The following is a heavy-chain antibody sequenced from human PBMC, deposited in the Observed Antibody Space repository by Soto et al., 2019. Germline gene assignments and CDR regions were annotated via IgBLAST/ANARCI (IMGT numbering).Heavy chain of an antibody. CDR2: ISGSGGST. V-gene: IGHV3-23*01. D-gene: IGHD2-15*01. Sequence: GGSLRLSCAASGFTFSSYAMSWVRQAPGKGLEWVSDISGSGGSTYYADSVKGRFTISRDNSKNTLYLQMNSLRAEDTAVYYCAKALGDIVVVVAATSLDYWGQGTLVTVSS. CDR3: AKALGDIVVVVAATSLDY. J-gene: IGHJ4*02. CDR1: GFTFSSYA.